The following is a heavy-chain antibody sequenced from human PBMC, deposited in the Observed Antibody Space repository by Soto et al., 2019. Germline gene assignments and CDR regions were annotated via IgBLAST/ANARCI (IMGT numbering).Heavy chain of an antibody. Sequence: ASVKVSCKASGYTFTSYSIHWVRQAPGQRLEWLGWIRPDNGDTQYSQNFQGRVAITRDTSASTAYMDLSSLRSEDSAVYYCARENPPERGSYYDSWGQGTLVTVSS. J-gene: IGHJ5*01. D-gene: IGHD1-26*01. V-gene: IGHV1-3*01. CDR3: ARENPPERGSYYDS. CDR1: GYTFTSYS. CDR2: IRPDNGDT.